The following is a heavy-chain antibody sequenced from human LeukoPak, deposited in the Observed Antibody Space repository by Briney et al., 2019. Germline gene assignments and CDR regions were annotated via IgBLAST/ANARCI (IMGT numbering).Heavy chain of an antibody. J-gene: IGHJ4*02. CDR3: AKDRSPAIAVAGTGYYFDY. V-gene: IGHV3-30*18. Sequence: PGGSLRLSCAASGFTFRSYGMHWVRQAPGKGLEWVAVISYDGSNKYQTDSVKGRFTISRDNSKNTLYLQMDSLGAEDTAVYYCAKDRSPAIAVAGTGYYFDYWGQGTLVTVSS. CDR2: ISYDGSNK. CDR1: GFTFRSYG. D-gene: IGHD6-19*01.